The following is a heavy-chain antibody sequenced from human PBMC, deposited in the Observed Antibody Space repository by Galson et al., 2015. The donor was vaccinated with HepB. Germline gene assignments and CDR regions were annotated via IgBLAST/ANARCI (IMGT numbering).Heavy chain of an antibody. V-gene: IGHV6-1*01. CDR2: TYYRAKWYS. D-gene: IGHD6-13*01. CDR3: AKVSGTIYYYGMDV. J-gene: IGHJ6*02. Sequence: GRTYYRAKWYSDYGVSVKGRITIKPDTSKNQFSLQLSSVTPEDTAVYYCAKVSGTIYYYGMDVWGQGTTVAVSS.